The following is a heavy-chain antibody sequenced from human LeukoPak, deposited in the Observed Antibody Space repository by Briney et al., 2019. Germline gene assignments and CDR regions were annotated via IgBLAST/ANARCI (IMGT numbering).Heavy chain of an antibody. V-gene: IGHV4-34*01. CDR2: INHSGST. CDR3: ARSRRLAVAGPSGYYYYYYMDV. J-gene: IGHJ6*03. D-gene: IGHD6-19*01. Sequence: SGTLSLTCAVYGGSFSDYYWSWIRQPPGKGLEWIGEINHSGSTNYNPSLKSRVTISVDTSKNQFSLKLSSVTAADTAVYYCARSRRLAVAGPSGYYYYYYMDVWGKGTTVTVSS. CDR1: GGSFSDYY.